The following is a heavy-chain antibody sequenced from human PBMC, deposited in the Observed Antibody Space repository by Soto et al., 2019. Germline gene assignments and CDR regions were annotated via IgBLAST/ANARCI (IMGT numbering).Heavy chain of an antibody. CDR2: IYPGDSDT. CDR3: ARQGSNGAYVYFAMDV. V-gene: IGHV5-51*01. Sequence: VESVTISCKVSDYRFNSYWIVWVLQMPGKGLEWIGMIYPGDSDTTYSPSFEGQVTMSVDKSISTAYLQWSSLKASDSATYYCARQGSNGAYVYFAMDVWGQGTTVTVSS. CDR1: DYRFNSYW. D-gene: IGHD3-16*01. J-gene: IGHJ6*01.